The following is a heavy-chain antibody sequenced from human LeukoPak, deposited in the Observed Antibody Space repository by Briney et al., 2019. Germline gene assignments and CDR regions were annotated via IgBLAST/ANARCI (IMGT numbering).Heavy chain of an antibody. D-gene: IGHD2-15*01. Sequence: PGGSLRLSCAASGFTFDDFAMHWVRQAPGKGLEWVSSISWNSGSINYAVSVKGRFTISRDSAKNSLYLQMNSLRAEDTALYYCAKDRRGYCRGECDYWGQGTLVTVSS. CDR2: ISWNSGSI. CDR3: AKDRRGYCRGECDY. V-gene: IGHV3-9*01. CDR1: GFTFDDFA. J-gene: IGHJ4*02.